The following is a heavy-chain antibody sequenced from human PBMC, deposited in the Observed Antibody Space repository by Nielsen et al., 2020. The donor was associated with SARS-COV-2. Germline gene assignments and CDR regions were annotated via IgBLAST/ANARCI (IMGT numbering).Heavy chain of an antibody. D-gene: IGHD3-10*01. CDR2: MNTNTGDP. J-gene: IGHJ5*02. CDR3: ARGGIALVRGTPERFDP. V-gene: IGHV7-4-1*02. Sequence: ASVKVSCKASGYTFSDHFMYWVRQAPGQGLEWMGWMNTNTGDPMYAQDFTGRFVFSLDSSVSTAYLHISGLKPEDTAVYYCARGGIALVRGTPERFDPWGQGTLVTVSS. CDR1: GYTFSDHF.